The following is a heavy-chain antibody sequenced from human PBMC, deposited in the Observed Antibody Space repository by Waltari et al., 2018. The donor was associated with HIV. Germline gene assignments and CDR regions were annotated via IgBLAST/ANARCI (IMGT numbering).Heavy chain of an antibody. D-gene: IGHD2-15*01. Sequence: EVQLVESGGGLIQPGGSLRLSCAASGFTVSSNYMSWVRQAQGKGLEWVAVMYSGGSKYYADSVRGRFTISRDNSRNTLYLQMNSLRAEDTAVYYCARDAVVGAYSGMDVWGQGTTVTVSS. V-gene: IGHV3-53*01. CDR2: MYSGGSK. CDR3: ARDAVVGAYSGMDV. J-gene: IGHJ6*02. CDR1: GFTVSSNY.